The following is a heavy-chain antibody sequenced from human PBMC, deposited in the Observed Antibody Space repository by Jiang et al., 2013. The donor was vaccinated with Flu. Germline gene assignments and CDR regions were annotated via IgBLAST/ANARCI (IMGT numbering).Heavy chain of an antibody. CDR1: GGSISSSSYY. D-gene: IGHD6-13*01. Sequence: GPGLVKPSETLSLTCTVSGGSISSSSYYWGWIRQPPGKGLEWIGSIYYSGSTYYNPSLKSRVTISVDTSKNQFSLKLSSVTAADTAVFYCARHVFQYSSSYYNWFDPWGQGTLVTVSS. J-gene: IGHJ5*02. CDR3: ARHVFQYSSSYYNWFDP. CDR2: IYYSGST. V-gene: IGHV4-39*01.